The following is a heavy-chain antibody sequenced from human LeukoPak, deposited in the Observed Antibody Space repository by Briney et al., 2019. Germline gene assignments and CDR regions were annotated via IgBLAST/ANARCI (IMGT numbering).Heavy chain of an antibody. D-gene: IGHD6-19*01. CDR2: IYFTGDT. V-gene: IGHV4-4*07. J-gene: IGHJ4*02. Sequence: KPSETLSLTCTVSGGSISNYYWNWIRQPAGKGLEWIGRIYFTGDTNYNPSLKSRVTISIDTSKNQFSLMLNSVTAADTAVYYCATGDETSGWYGYWGQGTLVTASS. CDR1: GGSISNYY. CDR3: ATGDETSGWYGY.